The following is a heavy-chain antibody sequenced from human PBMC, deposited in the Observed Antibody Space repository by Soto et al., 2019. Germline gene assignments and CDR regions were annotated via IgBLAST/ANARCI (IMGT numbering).Heavy chain of an antibody. Sequence: QVQLQESGPGLVKPSETLSLTCTVSGGSVSSGSYYWSWIRQPPGKGLEWIGYIYYSGSTNYNPSLKSRVTISVDTSKNQFSLKLSSVTAADTAVYYCARGGSNNYYDSSGYFDYWGQGTLVTVSS. D-gene: IGHD3-22*01. J-gene: IGHJ4*02. CDR2: IYYSGST. CDR1: GGSVSSGSYY. V-gene: IGHV4-61*01. CDR3: ARGGSNNYYDSSGYFDY.